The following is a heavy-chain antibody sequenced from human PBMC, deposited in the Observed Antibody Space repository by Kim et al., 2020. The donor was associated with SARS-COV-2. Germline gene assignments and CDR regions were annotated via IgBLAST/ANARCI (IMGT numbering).Heavy chain of an antibody. J-gene: IGHJ5*02. V-gene: IGHV4-4*07. Sequence: SETLSLTCTVSGGSISSYYWSWIRQPAGKGLEWIGHIHTSGGTNYNPSLKSRVTMSVDTSKNQLSLKMYSVTAAATAVYYCAREGARDMVRGVLILNWFDPWGQGTLVTVSS. CDR1: GGSISSYY. CDR3: AREGARDMVRGVLILNWFDP. CDR2: IHTSGGT. D-gene: IGHD3-10*01.